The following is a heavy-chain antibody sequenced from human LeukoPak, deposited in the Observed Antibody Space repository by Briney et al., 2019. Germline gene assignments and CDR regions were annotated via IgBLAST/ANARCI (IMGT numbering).Heavy chain of an antibody. Sequence: ASVKVSCKTSGGTFSSHAINWVRQAPGQGLEWMGRIIPIFDSTNYAQSFQGRVTFTTDDSTNTAYMKLSGLRYEDTAVYYCARGNYDFWAILDSWGQGTPVTVSS. D-gene: IGHD3-3*01. CDR1: GGTFSSHA. V-gene: IGHV1-69*05. J-gene: IGHJ4*02. CDR3: ARGNYDFWAILDS. CDR2: IIPIFDST.